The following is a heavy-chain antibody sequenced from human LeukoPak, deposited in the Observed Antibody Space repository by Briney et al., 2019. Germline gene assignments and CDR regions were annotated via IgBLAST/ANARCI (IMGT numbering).Heavy chain of an antibody. Sequence: GGSLRLSCAASGFTFSSYAMSWVRQAPGKGLEWVSAISGSGGSTYYADSVKGRFTISRDNSKNTLYLQMNSLRAEDTAVYYCARVVSSSGWVFDYWGQGTLVTVSS. CDR2: ISGSGGST. CDR3: ARVVSSSGWVFDY. V-gene: IGHV3-23*01. CDR1: GFTFSSYA. J-gene: IGHJ4*02. D-gene: IGHD6-19*01.